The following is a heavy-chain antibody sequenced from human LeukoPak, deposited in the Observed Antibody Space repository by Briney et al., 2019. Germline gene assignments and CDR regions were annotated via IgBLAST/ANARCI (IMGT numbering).Heavy chain of an antibody. CDR2: IYSGGST. D-gene: IGHD3-22*01. Sequence: GGSLRLSCAASGFTVSSNYMSWVRQAPGKGLEWGSVIYSGGSTYYADSVKGRFTISRDNSKNTLYLQMNSLRAEDTAVYYCARDPADSSGYYVAFDIWGQGTVVTVSS. CDR3: ARDPADSSGYYVAFDI. J-gene: IGHJ3*02. V-gene: IGHV3-66*01. CDR1: GFTVSSNY.